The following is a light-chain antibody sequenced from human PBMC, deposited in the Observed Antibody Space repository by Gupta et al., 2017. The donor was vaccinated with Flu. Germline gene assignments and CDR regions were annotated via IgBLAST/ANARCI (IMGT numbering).Light chain of an antibody. CDR3: SSYVGGDRLV. CDR2: AVS. J-gene: IGLJ3*02. V-gene: IGLV2-8*01. Sequence: QSALPQPPSASGSPGQSVTISCTGTTSDVGAHNYVSWYQQYPGKAPKLMIYAVSKRPSGVPDRFSGSKSASTASLTVSGLQAEDEADYYCSSYVGGDRLVFGGGTKLTVV. CDR1: TSDVGAHNY.